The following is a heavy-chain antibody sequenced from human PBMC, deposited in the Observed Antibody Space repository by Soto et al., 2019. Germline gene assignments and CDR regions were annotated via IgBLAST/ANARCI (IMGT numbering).Heavy chain of an antibody. CDR3: AKNGDVQDDILTGYRGSVWFDP. J-gene: IGHJ5*02. Sequence: PGGSLRLSCAASGFTFSGYAMSWVRQAPGKGLEWVSAISGSGGSTYYADSVKGRFTISRDNSKNTLYLQMNSLRAEDTAVYYCAKNGDVQDDILTGYRGSVWFDPWGQGT. V-gene: IGHV3-23*01. D-gene: IGHD3-9*01. CDR2: ISGSGGST. CDR1: GFTFSGYA.